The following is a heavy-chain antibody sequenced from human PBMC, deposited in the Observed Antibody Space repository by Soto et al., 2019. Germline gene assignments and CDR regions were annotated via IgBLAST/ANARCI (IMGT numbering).Heavy chain of an antibody. D-gene: IGHD3-22*01. CDR3: ARMSYFYDKWYFDL. Sequence: SETLSLTCTVSGASINNNDYYWSWIRQTPGKGLEWIGYVYYSGTTDYIPSLKSRLSMSIDKSQNQFTLKLDSVTAADTATYYCARMSYFYDKWYFDLWGRGTLVTVSS. V-gene: IGHV4-30-4*01. CDR2: VYYSGTT. J-gene: IGHJ2*01. CDR1: GASINNNDYY.